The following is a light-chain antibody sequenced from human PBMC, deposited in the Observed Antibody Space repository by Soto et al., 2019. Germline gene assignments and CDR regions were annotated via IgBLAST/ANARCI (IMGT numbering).Light chain of an antibody. J-gene: IGLJ3*02. CDR2: LEGSGSY. V-gene: IGLV4-60*02. CDR1: SGHSSYI. CDR3: ETWDSNTHTV. Sequence: QPVLTQSSSASASLGSSVKLTCTLSSGHSSYIIAWHQQQPGKAPRYLMKLEGSGSYNKGSGVPDRFSGSSSGADCYLTISNLQFEDEADYYSETWDSNTHTVFGGGTKLTVL.